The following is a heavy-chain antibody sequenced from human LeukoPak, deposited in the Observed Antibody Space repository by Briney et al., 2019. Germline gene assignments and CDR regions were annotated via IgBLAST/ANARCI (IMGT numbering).Heavy chain of an antibody. CDR2: IRYDGSNK. J-gene: IGHJ3*02. D-gene: IGHD2-8*01. V-gene: IGHV3-30*02. Sequence: GGSLRLSCAASGFTFSSYGMHWVRQAPGKGLEWVAFIRYDGSNKYYADSVKGRFTISRDNSKNTLYLQMNSLRAEDTAVYYCAKYYCTNGVCYRAFDIWGQGTMVTVSS. CDR1: GFTFSSYG. CDR3: AKYYCTNGVCYRAFDI.